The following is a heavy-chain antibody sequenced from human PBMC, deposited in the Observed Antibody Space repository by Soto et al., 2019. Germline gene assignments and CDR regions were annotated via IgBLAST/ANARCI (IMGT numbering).Heavy chain of an antibody. Sequence: SLRLSCTASGFTFGDYAMSWFRQAPGKGLEWVGFIRSKAYGGTTEYAASVKGRFTISRDDSKSIAYLQMNSLKTEDTAVYYCTPSSGIAVAGTSYYFDYWGQGTLVTVSS. CDR3: TPSSGIAVAGTSYYFDY. D-gene: IGHD6-19*01. CDR2: IRSKAYGGTT. V-gene: IGHV3-49*03. CDR1: GFTFGDYA. J-gene: IGHJ4*02.